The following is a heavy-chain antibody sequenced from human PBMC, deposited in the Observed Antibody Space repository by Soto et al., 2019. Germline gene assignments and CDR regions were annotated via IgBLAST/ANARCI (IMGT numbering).Heavy chain of an antibody. CDR3: AKVWVLGSSRDVLVI. Sequence: ASVKVSCKASGYTFTSYGISWVRRAPGEGLEWMGWISAYNGNTNYAQKLQGRVTMTTDTSTSTAYMELRSLRSDDTAVYYCAKVWVLGSSRDVLVIWGQGTMVTVS. CDR1: GYTFTSYG. CDR2: ISAYNGNT. J-gene: IGHJ3*02. V-gene: IGHV1-18*01. D-gene: IGHD6-6*01.